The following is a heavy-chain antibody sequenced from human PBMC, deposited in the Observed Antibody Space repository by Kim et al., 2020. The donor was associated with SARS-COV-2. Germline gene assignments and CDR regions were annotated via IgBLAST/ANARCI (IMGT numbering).Heavy chain of an antibody. CDR2: ITNNNGKT. CDR3: AKDHPSPGWPTFGD. Sequence: GGSLRLSCAASGFAVYRFAMNWVRQAPGKGLEWISAITNNNGKTYYQDSVKGRFTISRDESKNIVYLHMNSLRVEDTAVYYCAKDHPSPGWPTFGDCGQGTLVAVSS. D-gene: IGHD6-19*01. V-gene: IGHV3-23*01. J-gene: IGHJ4*02. CDR1: GFAVYRFA.